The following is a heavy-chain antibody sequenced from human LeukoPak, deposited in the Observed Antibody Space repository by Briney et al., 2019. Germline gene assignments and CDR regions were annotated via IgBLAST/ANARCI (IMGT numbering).Heavy chain of an antibody. CDR2: IYSGGNT. Sequence: GGSLRLSCAASGFSVSNTYMSWVRQAPGEGLEWVSIIYSGGNTYYAGSVKGRFTISRDNSKNTLYLQMNRLRPEDTAVYYCARGTVTAPDYWGQGTLVTVSS. CDR3: ARGTVTAPDY. D-gene: IGHD2-21*02. V-gene: IGHV3-53*01. J-gene: IGHJ4*02. CDR1: GFSVSNTY.